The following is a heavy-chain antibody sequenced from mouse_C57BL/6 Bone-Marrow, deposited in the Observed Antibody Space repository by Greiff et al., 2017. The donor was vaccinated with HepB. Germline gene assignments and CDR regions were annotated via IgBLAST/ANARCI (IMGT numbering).Heavy chain of an antibody. CDR2: IDPENGDT. CDR3: TTRGDITTGQDYFDY. CDR1: GFNIKDDY. J-gene: IGHJ2*01. D-gene: IGHD1-1*01. V-gene: IGHV14-4*01. Sequence: VQLQQSGAELVRPGASVKLSCTASGFNIKDDYMHWVKQRPEQGLEWIGWIDPENGDTEDASKFQGKATITADTSSNTAYLQLSSLTSEDTAVYYGTTRGDITTGQDYFDYWGQGTTLTVSS.